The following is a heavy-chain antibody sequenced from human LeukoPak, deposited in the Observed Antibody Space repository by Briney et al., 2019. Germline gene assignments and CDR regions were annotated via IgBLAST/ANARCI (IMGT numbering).Heavy chain of an antibody. J-gene: IGHJ4*02. V-gene: IGHV3-33*06. CDR1: GFTLSSYG. Sequence: GGSLRLSCAASGFTLSSYGINWVRQAPGKRLEWVAVIWYDGSNKYYADSVKGRFTISIDNSKNTLYLQMNSLRAEDTAVYYCAKGRSGRLGYIDDWGEETLVTVSS. CDR2: IWYDGSNK. CDR3: AKGRSGRLGYIDD. D-gene: IGHD7-27*01.